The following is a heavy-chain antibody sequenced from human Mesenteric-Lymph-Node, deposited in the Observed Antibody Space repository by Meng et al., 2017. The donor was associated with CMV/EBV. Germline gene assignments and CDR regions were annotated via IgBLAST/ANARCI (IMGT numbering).Heavy chain of an antibody. D-gene: IGHD3-10*01. CDR2: ISSSSSYI. Sequence: GESLMISCAAAGFFFSNYWMSWVRQAPGKGLEWVSSISSSSSYIYYADSVKGRFTISRDNAKNSLYLQMNSLRAEDTAVYYCARDRYYGSGSYYLQNYYYYGMDVWGQGTTVTVSS. CDR3: ARDRYYGSGSYYLQNYYYYGMDV. J-gene: IGHJ6*02. V-gene: IGHV3-21*01. CDR1: GFFFSNYW.